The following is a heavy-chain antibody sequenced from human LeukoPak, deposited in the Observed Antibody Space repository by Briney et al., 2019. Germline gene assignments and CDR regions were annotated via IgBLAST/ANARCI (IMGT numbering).Heavy chain of an antibody. D-gene: IGHD3-3*01. V-gene: IGHV4-61*08. Sequence: SETLSLTCIVSGGSISSGGYYWSWIRQHPGKGLEWIGYIYYSGSTNYNPSLKSRVTISVDTSKNQFSLKLSSVTAADTAVYYCARDVYYDFRSGPPSYWFDPWGQGTLVTVSS. CDR2: IYYSGST. CDR1: GGSISSGGYY. J-gene: IGHJ5*02. CDR3: ARDVYYDFRSGPPSYWFDP.